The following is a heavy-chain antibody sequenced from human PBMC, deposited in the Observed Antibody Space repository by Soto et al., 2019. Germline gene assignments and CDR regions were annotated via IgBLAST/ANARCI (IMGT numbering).Heavy chain of an antibody. D-gene: IGHD6-19*01. CDR2: ISGRGGTT. CDR1: GFTFSSYA. CDR3: AKTAEAVAGTVYGY. V-gene: IGHV3-23*01. Sequence: GGSLRLSCAASGFTFSSYAMGWVRQAPGKGLEWVSGISGRGGTTYYADSVKGRFTISRDNSKNTLYLQMNSLRAEDTAVYYCAKTAEAVAGTVYGYWGQGTLVTVSS. J-gene: IGHJ4*02.